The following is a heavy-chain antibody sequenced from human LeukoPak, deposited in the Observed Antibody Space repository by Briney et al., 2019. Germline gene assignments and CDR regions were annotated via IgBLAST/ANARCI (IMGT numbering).Heavy chain of an antibody. J-gene: IGHJ5*02. Sequence: GGSLRLSCAASGFTFSSYSMNWVRQAPGKGLEWVSSISSSSSYIYYADSVKGRFTISRDNAKNSLYLQMNSLRAEDTAVYYCAREIVATKNRWFDPWGQGTLVTVSS. D-gene: IGHD5-12*01. CDR3: AREIVATKNRWFDP. CDR2: ISSSSSYI. CDR1: GFTFSSYS. V-gene: IGHV3-21*01.